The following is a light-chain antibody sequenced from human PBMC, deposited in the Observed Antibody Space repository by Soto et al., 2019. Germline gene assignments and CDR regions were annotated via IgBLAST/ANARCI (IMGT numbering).Light chain of an antibody. CDR3: QQIYSIPFT. J-gene: IGKJ2*01. CDR1: QSISIY. V-gene: IGKV1-39*01. Sequence: DIQMTQSPSSLSASVGDRVTITCRASQSISIYLNWYQQKPGKAPKVLIYASSLQSGVPSRFSGSGSGTAFTLTISSLQPEDFASYYCQQIYSIPFTFGQGTKLEI. CDR2: AS.